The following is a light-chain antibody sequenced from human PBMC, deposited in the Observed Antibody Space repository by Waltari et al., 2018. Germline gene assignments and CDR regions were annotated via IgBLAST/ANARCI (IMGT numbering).Light chain of an antibody. CDR3: MFWPSNVWV. J-gene: IGLJ3*02. Sequence: QPVLTQPPSSSASPGESARLTCTLPSDINVGDLIIYWYQQKPGSPPRFLLYYNSDSEKSQGSGVPSRFSGSKDASANAGILLISGLQSEDEADYYCMFWPSNVWVFGGGTKLTVL. CDR2: YNSDSEK. CDR1: SDINVGDLI. V-gene: IGLV5-37*01.